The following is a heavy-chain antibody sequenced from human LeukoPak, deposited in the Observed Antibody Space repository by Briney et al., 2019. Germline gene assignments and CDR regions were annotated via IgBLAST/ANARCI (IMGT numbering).Heavy chain of an antibody. CDR2: INPNSGGT. CDR3: ATHLGGAGPSRDFYY. J-gene: IGHJ4*02. CDR1: GYTFTGYY. V-gene: IGHV1-2*02. D-gene: IGHD1-26*01. Sequence: ASVTVSCKASGYTFTGYYMHWVRQAPGQGLEWMGWINPNSGGTNYAQKFQGRVTMTRDTSISTAYMEMSRLRSDDTAVYYCATHLGGAGPSRDFYYRGQRALVTAAS.